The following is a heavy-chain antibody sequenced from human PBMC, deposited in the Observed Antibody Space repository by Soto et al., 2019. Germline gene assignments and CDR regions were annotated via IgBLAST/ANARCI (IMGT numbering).Heavy chain of an antibody. D-gene: IGHD1-26*01. CDR1: GYTITSYY. V-gene: IGHV1-46*03. J-gene: IGHJ3*01. CDR2: INPSGGST. CDR3: ASDSGSYYVAYAFDF. Sequence: SLKVSCKVSGYTITSYYMHWVRQAPGQGLEWMGIINPSGGSTSYAQKFQGRVTMTRDTSTSTVYMELSSLRSEDTAVYYCASDSGSYYVAYAFDFWSQGTMVTGSS.